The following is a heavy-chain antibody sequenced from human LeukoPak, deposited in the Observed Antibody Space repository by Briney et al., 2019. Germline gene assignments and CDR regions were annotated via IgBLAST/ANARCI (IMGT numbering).Heavy chain of an antibody. V-gene: IGHV3-9*01. J-gene: IGHJ5*02. CDR2: ISWNSGSI. D-gene: IGHD3-9*01. Sequence: GGSLRLSCAASGFTFDDSAMHWVRQAPGKGLEGVSGISWNSGSIGYADSVKGRFTISRDNAKNSLYLQMNSLRPEDTALYYCVRDFEWSLDTWDQGTLVTVSS. CDR1: GFTFDDSA. CDR3: VRDFEWSLDT.